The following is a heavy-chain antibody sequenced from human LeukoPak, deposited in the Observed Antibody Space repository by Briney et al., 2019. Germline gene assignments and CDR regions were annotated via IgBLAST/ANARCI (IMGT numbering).Heavy chain of an antibody. V-gene: IGHV1-69*01. J-gene: IGHJ1*01. D-gene: IGHD6-13*01. CDR2: IIPIFGTA. CDR3: ASPTSRAAGTFHFQH. Sequence: GASVKVSCKASGSTFSSYAISWVRQAPGQGLEWMGGIIPIFGTANYAQKFQGRVTITADESTSTAYMELSSLRSEDTAVYYCASPTSRAAGTFHFQHWGQGTLVTVSS. CDR1: GSTFSSYA.